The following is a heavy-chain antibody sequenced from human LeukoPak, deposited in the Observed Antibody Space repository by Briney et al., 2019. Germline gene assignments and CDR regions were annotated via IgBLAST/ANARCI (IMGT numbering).Heavy chain of an antibody. J-gene: IGHJ4*02. V-gene: IGHV3-33*01. CDR3: TRYNNDHFDY. D-gene: IGHD1-14*01. CDR2: IAYDGSRA. CDR1: GFTFGGYG. Sequence: GGSLRLSCAGSGFTFGGYGMHWCRQTPGKSLEWVAVIAYDGSRAFYADSVKGRFTISRDNSKNTMSVQMDDLRAEDTAVYYCTRYNNDHFDYWGRGTLVTVSS.